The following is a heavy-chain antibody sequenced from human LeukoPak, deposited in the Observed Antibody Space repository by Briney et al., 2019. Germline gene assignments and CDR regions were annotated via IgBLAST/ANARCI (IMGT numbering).Heavy chain of an antibody. V-gene: IGHV3-48*04. CDR3: ATNAHGDYSPYYYYGMDV. J-gene: IGHJ6*02. CDR1: GFTFSGHN. CDR2: VSISSGTI. Sequence: QPGGSLRLSCAASGFTFSGHNMNWVRQAPGKGLEWISFVSISSGTIYYADSVNGRFRISRDNAKSSLDLEMNSLRAEDTAVYYCATNAHGDYSPYYYYGMDVWGQGTTVTVSS. D-gene: IGHD4-17*01.